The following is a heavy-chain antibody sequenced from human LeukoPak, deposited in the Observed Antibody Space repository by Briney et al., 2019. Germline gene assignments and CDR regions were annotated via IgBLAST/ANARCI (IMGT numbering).Heavy chain of an antibody. CDR3: ARAGGGMVNSYYYYMDV. D-gene: IGHD2-8*01. CDR2: IYYSGST. Sequence: SETLSLTCTVSVGSISSHYWSWSRQPPRKGLERIGYIYYSGSTNYNPSLKSRVTISVDTSKNQFSLKLSSVTAADTAVYYCARAGGGMVNSYYYYMDVWGKGTTVTVSS. CDR1: VGSISSHY. J-gene: IGHJ6*03. V-gene: IGHV4-59*11.